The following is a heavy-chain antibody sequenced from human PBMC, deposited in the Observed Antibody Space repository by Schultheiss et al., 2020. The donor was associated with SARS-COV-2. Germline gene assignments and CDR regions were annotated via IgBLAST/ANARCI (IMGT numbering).Heavy chain of an antibody. Sequence: GGSLRLSCAASGFTFSSYEMNWVRQAPGKGLGWVSYISSSGSTIYYADSVKGRFTISRDNAKNSLYLQMNSLRAEDTAVYYCAREVRYYYDKGGMDVWGQGTTGTVSS. CDR1: GFTFSSYE. J-gene: IGHJ6*02. CDR3: AREVRYYYDKGGMDV. V-gene: IGHV3-48*03. CDR2: ISSSGSTI. D-gene: IGHD3-22*01.